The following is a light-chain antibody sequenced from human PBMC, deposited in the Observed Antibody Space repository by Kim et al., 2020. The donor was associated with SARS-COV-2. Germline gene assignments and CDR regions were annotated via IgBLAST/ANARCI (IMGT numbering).Light chain of an antibody. CDR2: QDD. CDR3: QAWDNGTAV. J-gene: IGLJ1*01. V-gene: IGLV3-1*01. CDR1: KLGDKL. Sequence: SVYPGQTARITGGRAKLGDKLACWKQQKPGQSPVLVIYQDDKRPSGIPERFSAANSGSTATLTISGTQTMDDADYYCQAWDNGTAVFGTGTKVTVL.